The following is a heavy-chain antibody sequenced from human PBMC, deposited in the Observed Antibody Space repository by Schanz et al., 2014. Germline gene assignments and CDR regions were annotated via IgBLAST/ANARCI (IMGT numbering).Heavy chain of an antibody. V-gene: IGHV4-31*03. J-gene: IGHJ3*02. CDR3: SRGGYYPGTFDI. Sequence: QVQLQESGPGLVKPSQTLSLTCTVSGGSISSGGYYWTWIRQHPAKGLEWIGYIYKNGNTFYNPSLKSRVTISIDTSRTKFSLRLGSVTAADTAVYHCSRGGYYPGTFDIWGQGTVVAVSS. CDR2: IYKNGNT. D-gene: IGHD3-3*01. CDR1: GGSISSGGYY.